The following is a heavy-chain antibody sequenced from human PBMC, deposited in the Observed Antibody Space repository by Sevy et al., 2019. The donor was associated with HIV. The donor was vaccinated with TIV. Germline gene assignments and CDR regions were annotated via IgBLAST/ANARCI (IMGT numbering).Heavy chain of an antibody. CDR1: GGTFSSYA. D-gene: IGHD4-17*01. V-gene: IGHV1-69*13. Sequence: ASVKVSCKASGGTFSSYAIGWVRQAPGQGLEWMGGIIPIFGTANYAQKFQGRVTITADESTSTAYMELSSLRSEDTAVYYCARERHMTTMNWFDPWGQGTLVTVSS. J-gene: IGHJ5*02. CDR2: IIPIFGTA. CDR3: ARERHMTTMNWFDP.